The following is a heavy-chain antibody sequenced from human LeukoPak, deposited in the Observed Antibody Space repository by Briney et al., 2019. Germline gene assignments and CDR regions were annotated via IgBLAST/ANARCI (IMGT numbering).Heavy chain of an antibody. D-gene: IGHD5-18*01. CDR1: EYTFTGYY. J-gene: IGHJ4*02. Sequence: GASVKVSCKASEYTFTGYYMHWVRQAPGQELEWMGWINPNSGVTNYAQKFQGRVTMTRDTSISAAYMELNRLTSDDTAVYYCARERGDSGYSYSLWGQGTLVTVSS. V-gene: IGHV1-2*02. CDR2: INPNSGVT. CDR3: ARERGDSGYSYSL.